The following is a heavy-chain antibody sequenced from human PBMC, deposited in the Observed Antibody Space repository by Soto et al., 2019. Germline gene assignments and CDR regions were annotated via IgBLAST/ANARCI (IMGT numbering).Heavy chain of an antibody. CDR2: IYYSGST. V-gene: IGHV4-39*01. D-gene: IGHD2-21*02. Sequence: PSETLSLTCSVSGGSISSSSYFWGWIRQPPGKGLEWIGSIYYSGSTYYNPALKSRVTVSVETSKNQFSLKLSSGTAADMAVYYCARHPSDFWFDPWGQETLVTVSS. CDR1: GGSISSSSYF. J-gene: IGHJ5*02. CDR3: ARHPSDFWFDP.